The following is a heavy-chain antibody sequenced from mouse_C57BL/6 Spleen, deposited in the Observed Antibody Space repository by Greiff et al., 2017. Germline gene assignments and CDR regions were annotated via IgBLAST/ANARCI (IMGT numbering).Heavy chain of an antibody. Sequence: EVKLVESGGDLVKPGGSLKLSCAASGFTFSSYGMSWVRQTPDKRLEWVATISSGGSYTYYPDSVKGRFTISRDNAKNTLYLQMSSLKSEDTAMYFCASPTGTLHYFDYWGQGPTLTVSS. CDR1: GFTFSSYG. D-gene: IGHD4-1*01. CDR2: ISSGGSYT. V-gene: IGHV5-6*01. CDR3: ASPTGTLHYFDY. J-gene: IGHJ2*01.